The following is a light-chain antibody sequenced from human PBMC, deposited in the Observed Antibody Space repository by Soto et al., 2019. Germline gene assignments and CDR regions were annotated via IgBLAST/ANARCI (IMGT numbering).Light chain of an antibody. V-gene: IGKV1-39*01. CDR1: QSISSY. CDR2: AAS. J-gene: IGKJ1*01. Sequence: DIQMTQSPSSLSASVGDRVTITCRASQSISSYLNWYQQKPGKAPTLLIYAASSLQSGVPSRFRGQRSRSYFPLAISSLRPEAFATSYCQQCYNTPRRCGQGTQVEIK. CDR3: QQCYNTPRR.